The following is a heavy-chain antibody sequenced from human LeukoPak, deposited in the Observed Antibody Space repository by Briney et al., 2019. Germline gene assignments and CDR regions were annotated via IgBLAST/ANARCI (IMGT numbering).Heavy chain of an antibody. CDR2: IEQVGSEI. D-gene: IGHD1-26*01. CDR3: ARDKVVGPTQFDY. V-gene: IGHV3-7*01. CDR1: GFTFSSYW. J-gene: IGHJ4*02. Sequence: GGSLRLSCAVSGFTFSSYWMSWVRQAPGKGLEWVANIEQVGSEIYYVDSVKGRFTISRDNAKNSLYLQMNSLRAEDTAVYYCARDKVVGPTQFDYWGQGALVTVSS.